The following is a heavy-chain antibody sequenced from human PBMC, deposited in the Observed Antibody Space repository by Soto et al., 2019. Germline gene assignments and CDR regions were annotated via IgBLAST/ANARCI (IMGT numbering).Heavy chain of an antibody. CDR3: ARVGPNGYFDY. CDR1: GGSFSGYY. V-gene: IGHV4-34*01. CDR2: INHSGST. D-gene: IGHD3-3*01. J-gene: IGHJ4*02. Sequence: SETLSLTCAVCGGSFSGYYWSWIRQPPGKGLEWIGEINHSGSTNYNPSLKSRVTISVDTSKNQFSLKLSSVTAADTAAYYCARVGPNGYFDYWGQGTLVTVSS.